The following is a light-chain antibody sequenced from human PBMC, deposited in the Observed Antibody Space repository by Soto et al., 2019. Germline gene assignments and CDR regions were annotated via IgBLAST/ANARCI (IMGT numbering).Light chain of an antibody. CDR3: HQCASSPNS. CDR2: GAP. V-gene: IGKV3-20*01. Sequence: EIVLTQSPGILSLSPGETATLSCRASQRITGYYLAWYQQKPGQAPRLLIYGAPNRSTGIPDRFTASGSGTAFTLTTSRLEPDDFGVYYCHQCASSPNSFGVGTKVEVK. CDR1: QRITGYY. J-gene: IGKJ4*01.